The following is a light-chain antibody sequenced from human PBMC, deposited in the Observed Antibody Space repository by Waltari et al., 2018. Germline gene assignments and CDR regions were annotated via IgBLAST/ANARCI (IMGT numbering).Light chain of an antibody. Sequence: SYVLTQPPSVSVAPGQTARITCGGNNIGSKSVHWYQQKSGQAPVLVVYDDSDRPSGIPGRFSGANSGNTATLTIGRVEAGDEADYYCQVLDTSSDVVVFGGGTKLTVL. V-gene: IGLV3-21*02. CDR2: DDS. CDR3: QVLDTSSDVVV. J-gene: IGLJ2*01. CDR1: NIGSKS.